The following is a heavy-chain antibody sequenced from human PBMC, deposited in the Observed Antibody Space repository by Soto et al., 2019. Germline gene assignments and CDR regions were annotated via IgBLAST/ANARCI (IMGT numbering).Heavy chain of an antibody. CDR3: ARDPSEGRVGNWFES. J-gene: IGHJ5*01. CDR2: ISSSTSYV. V-gene: IGHV3-21*01. Sequence: PXVSLGLSCAASGFTFSRYGMNWVRQAPGKGLEWVSSISSSTSYVYYADSVKGRFSVSRDNAKKILYLEMYALRTEDTAVYYCARDPSEGRVGNWFESWGQGTLVTVSS. D-gene: IGHD2-2*01. CDR1: GFTFSRYG.